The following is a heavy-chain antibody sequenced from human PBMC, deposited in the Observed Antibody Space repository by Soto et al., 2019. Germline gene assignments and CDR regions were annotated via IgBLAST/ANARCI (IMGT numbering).Heavy chain of an antibody. CDR1: GFTFSDHY. CDR2: TRNKANSYTT. Sequence: GSLRLSCAASGFTFSDHYMDWVRQAPGKGLEWVGRTRNKANSYTTEYAASVKGRFTISRDDSKNSLYLQMNSLKTEDTAVYYCARAGPYGDPDYWGQGTLVTVSS. CDR3: ARAGPYGDPDY. D-gene: IGHD4-17*01. V-gene: IGHV3-72*01. J-gene: IGHJ4*02.